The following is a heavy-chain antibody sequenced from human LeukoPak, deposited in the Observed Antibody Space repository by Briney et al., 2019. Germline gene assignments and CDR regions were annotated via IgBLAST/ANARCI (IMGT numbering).Heavy chain of an antibody. J-gene: IGHJ4*02. Sequence: SETLSLTCTVSGGSIGGNSYWSWIRQPPGKGPEWIGHISNSGSTYYSPSLTSRVTISLDTSKNQFSLKLRSVTAADTAVYYCARGGASSIPLDYWGRGTLVTVSS. V-gene: IGHV4-61*01. CDR3: ARGGASSIPLDY. CDR1: GGSIGGNSY. CDR2: ISNSGST. D-gene: IGHD1-26*01.